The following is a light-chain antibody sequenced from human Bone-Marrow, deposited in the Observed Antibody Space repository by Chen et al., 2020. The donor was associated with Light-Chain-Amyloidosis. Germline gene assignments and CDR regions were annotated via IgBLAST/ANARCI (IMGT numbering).Light chain of an antibody. J-gene: IGKJ1*01. CDR1: QSISSW. V-gene: IGKV1-5*01. CDR3: QHYNSYSWT. CDR2: DAS. Sequence: DIQMTQSPSTLSASVGDRVTITCRASQSISSWLAWYQQKPGKAPKLLIYDASSLESGIPSRFSGNGSGTEFTLTISSLQPDDFATYYCQHYNSYSWTFGQGTKVEIK.